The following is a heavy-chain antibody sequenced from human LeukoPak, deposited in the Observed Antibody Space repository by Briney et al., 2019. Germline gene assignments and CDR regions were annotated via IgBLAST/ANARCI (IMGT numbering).Heavy chain of an antibody. CDR1: GGTFSSYA. CDR2: IIPILGIA. CDR3: ARVYCSSTSCRYAFDY. J-gene: IGHJ4*02. Sequence: SVKVSCKASGGTFSSYAISWVRQAPGQGLEWMGRIIPILGIANYAQKFQGRVTITADESTSTAYMELSSLRSEDTAVYYCARVYCSSTSCRYAFDYWGQGTLVTVSS. D-gene: IGHD2-2*01. V-gene: IGHV1-69*04.